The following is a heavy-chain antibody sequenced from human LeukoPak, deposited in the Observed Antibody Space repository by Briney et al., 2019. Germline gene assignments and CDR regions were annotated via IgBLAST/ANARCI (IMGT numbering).Heavy chain of an antibody. V-gene: IGHV4-39*01. CDR1: GVSTTNGIYY. Sequence: PSETLSLTCIVSGVSTTNGIYYWAWIRRSPGKGLEWIGSVHNVGSTYYNLSLRSRVTMSIDTSKNQFSLRLNSVTAADTAVYYCARHAEYNSGWHFYLDHWGQGILVTVSS. D-gene: IGHD6-19*01. CDR3: ARHAEYNSGWHFYLDH. J-gene: IGHJ4*02. CDR2: VHNVGST.